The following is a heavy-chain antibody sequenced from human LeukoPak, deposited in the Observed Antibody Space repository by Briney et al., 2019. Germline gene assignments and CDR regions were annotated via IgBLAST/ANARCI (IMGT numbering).Heavy chain of an antibody. CDR2: ISPISEKE. CDR3: ARDSAGWWFDP. Sequence: SVKVSCKASGGTFSNYAISWVRQAPGQRLEWMGRISPISEKENNAQKFQGRVTIMADKSTSTVYMELSSLRSEDTAVYYCARDSAGWWFDPWGQGTLVTVSS. J-gene: IGHJ5*02. D-gene: IGHD2-15*01. V-gene: IGHV1-69*04. CDR1: GGTFSNYA.